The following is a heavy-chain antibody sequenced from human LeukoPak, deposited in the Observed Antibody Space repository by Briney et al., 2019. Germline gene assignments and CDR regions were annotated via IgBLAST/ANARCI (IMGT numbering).Heavy chain of an antibody. CDR2: IYHSGST. D-gene: IGHD3-22*01. J-gene: IGHJ4*02. V-gene: IGHV4-4*02. CDR3: ASRVVVIKFDY. Sequence: PSETLSLTCAVSAGSISSSNWWSWVRQPPGKGLEWIGEIYHSGSTNYNPSLRSRVTISVDKSKNQFSLKLSSVTAADTAVYYCASRVVVIKFDYWGQGTLVTVSS. CDR1: AGSISSSNW.